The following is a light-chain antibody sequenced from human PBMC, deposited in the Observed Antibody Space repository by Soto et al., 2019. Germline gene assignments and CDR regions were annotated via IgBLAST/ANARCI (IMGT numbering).Light chain of an antibody. J-gene: IGLJ2*01. Sequence: QSVLTQPPSASGTPGQSVTISCSGSSSNIGKNTVHWYQKLPRTAPKLLIKNNSQRPSGVPDRFSGSKSGTSATLVISGLQAEDEADYYCAAWEDSLNTMLFGAETMLA. CDR2: NNS. CDR3: AAWEDSLNTML. CDR1: SSNIGKNT. V-gene: IGLV1-44*01.